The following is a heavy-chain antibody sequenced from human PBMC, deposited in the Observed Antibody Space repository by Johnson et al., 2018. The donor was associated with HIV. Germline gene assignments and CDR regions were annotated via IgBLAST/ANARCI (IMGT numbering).Heavy chain of an antibody. CDR2: ISYDGSEK. V-gene: IGHV3-30*03. Sequence: QVQLVESGGGVVQPGQSLRLFCAASGLTFSSYGMHWVRQAPGKGLEWVALISYDGSEKYYVGSVKGRFTISRDNAKNSLYLQMNSLRAEDTALYYCARGAPWSGSDAFDIWGQGTMVTVSS. D-gene: IGHD3-3*01. CDR3: ARGAPWSGSDAFDI. CDR1: GLTFSSYG. J-gene: IGHJ3*02.